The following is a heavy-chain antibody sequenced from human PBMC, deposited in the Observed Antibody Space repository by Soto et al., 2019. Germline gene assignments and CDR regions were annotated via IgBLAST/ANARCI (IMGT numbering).Heavy chain of an antibody. CDR2: INSDGSST. Sequence: VQLVESGGGVVQPGRSLRLSCAASGFTFSSYWMHWVRQAPGKGLVWVSRINSDGSSTSYADSVKGRFTISRDNAKNTLYLQMNSLRAEDTAVYYCARDVRKRMVGAAPFDYWGQGTLVTVSS. CDR3: ARDVRKRMVGAAPFDY. V-gene: IGHV3-74*01. CDR1: GFTFSSYW. D-gene: IGHD2-15*01. J-gene: IGHJ4*02.